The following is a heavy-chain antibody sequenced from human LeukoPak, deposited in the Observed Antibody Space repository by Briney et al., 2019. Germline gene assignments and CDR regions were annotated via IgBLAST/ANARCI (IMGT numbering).Heavy chain of an antibody. D-gene: IGHD5-24*01. CDR3: ARVSDGYNPDY. CDR2: ISSNGGST. Sequence: PGGSLRLSCAASGFTFSSYAMHWVRQAPGKGLEYVSAISSNGGSTYYANSVKGRFTISRDNSKNTLYLQMGSLRAEDMAVYYCARVSDGYNPDYWGQGTLVTVSS. J-gene: IGHJ4*02. V-gene: IGHV3-64*01. CDR1: GFTFSSYA.